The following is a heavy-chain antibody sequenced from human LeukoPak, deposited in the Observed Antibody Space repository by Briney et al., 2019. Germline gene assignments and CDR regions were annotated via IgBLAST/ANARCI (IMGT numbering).Heavy chain of an antibody. CDR1: GFTFSNAW. CDR3: TTVPRKGQLLLYYFDY. J-gene: IGHJ4*02. D-gene: IGHD2-15*01. Sequence: GGSLRLSCAASGFTFSNAWMSWVRQAPGKGLEWVGRIKSKTDGGTTDYAAPVKGRFTISRGDSKNTLYLQMNSLKTEDTAVYYCTTVPRKGQLLLYYFDYWGQGTLVTVSS. CDR2: IKSKTDGGTT. V-gene: IGHV3-15*01.